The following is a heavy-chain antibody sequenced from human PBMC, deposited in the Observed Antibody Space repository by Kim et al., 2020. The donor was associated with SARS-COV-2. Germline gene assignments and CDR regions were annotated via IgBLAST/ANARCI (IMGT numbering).Heavy chain of an antibody. Sequence: YAQKFQGRVNMTRDTSTTSVYMDLSSLRSEDTAVYYCAREYSGTYHFDYWGQGTLVTVSS. CDR3: AREYSGTYHFDY. D-gene: IGHD1-26*01. J-gene: IGHJ4*02. V-gene: IGHV1-46*01.